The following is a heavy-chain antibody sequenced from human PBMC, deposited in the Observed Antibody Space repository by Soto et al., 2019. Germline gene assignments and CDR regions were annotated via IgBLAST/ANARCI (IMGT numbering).Heavy chain of an antibody. V-gene: IGHV4-39*01. Sequence: PSATLSLTCAVSGGSISTSRYFWGWIRQPPGKGLEWIGSIYYSGSTYYNPSLRTRVTISVDRSKNQFSLKVSSVTAADTAVYYCATLAYGSSRSVGYWGQGTLVTVSS. CDR2: IYYSGST. D-gene: IGHD6-6*01. J-gene: IGHJ4*02. CDR3: ATLAYGSSRSVGY. CDR1: GGSISTSRYF.